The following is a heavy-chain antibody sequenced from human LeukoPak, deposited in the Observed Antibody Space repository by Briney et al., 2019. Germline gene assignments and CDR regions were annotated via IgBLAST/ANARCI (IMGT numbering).Heavy chain of an antibody. CDR2: IYYSGST. CDR1: GGSITSSSYY. Sequence: SETLSLTCSVSGGSITSSSYYWGWIRQPPEKGLEWIGSIYYSGSTYHNPSLKSRVAISIDTSKNQISLKLNSVTAADTAVYYCARDHGGSGLLWFGYYWGQGTLVTVSS. D-gene: IGHD3-10*01. CDR3: ARDHGGSGLLWFGYY. V-gene: IGHV4-39*07. J-gene: IGHJ4*02.